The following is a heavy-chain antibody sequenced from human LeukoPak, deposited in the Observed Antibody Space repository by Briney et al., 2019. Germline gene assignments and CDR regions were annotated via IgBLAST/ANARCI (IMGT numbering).Heavy chain of an antibody. J-gene: IGHJ5*02. Sequence: ASVKVSCKASGYTFTNYGITWVRQTPGQGLEWMGWISAYNGNTNYAQKLQGRVTMTTDTSTSTAYMELKSLTSDDTAVYYCARGGSDCSGGNCPYSWFDPWGQGTLVTVSS. CDR3: ARGGSDCSGGNCPYSWFDP. CDR2: ISAYNGNT. CDR1: GYTFTNYG. V-gene: IGHV1-18*01. D-gene: IGHD2-15*01.